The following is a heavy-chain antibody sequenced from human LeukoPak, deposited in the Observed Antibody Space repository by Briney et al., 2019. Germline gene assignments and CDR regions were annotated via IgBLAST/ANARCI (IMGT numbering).Heavy chain of an antibody. D-gene: IGHD3/OR15-3a*01. V-gene: IGHV3-7*01. CDR2: IKGDGSEK. J-gene: IGHJ4*02. Sequence: PGGSLRLSCATSGFTFSNYWMSWVRQAPGKGLEWVANIKGDGSEKNYVDFVKGRFTISRDNSRNSLYVQMNSLRVEDTAVYYCARDWASIGGTGRALDYWGQGILVTVSS. CDR1: GFTFSNYW. CDR3: ARDWASIGGTGRALDY.